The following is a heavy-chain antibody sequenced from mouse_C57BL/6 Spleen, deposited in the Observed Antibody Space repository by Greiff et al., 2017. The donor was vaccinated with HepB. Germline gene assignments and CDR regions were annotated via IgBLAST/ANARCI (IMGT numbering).Heavy chain of an antibody. D-gene: IGHD1-1*01. V-gene: IGHV1-80*01. J-gene: IGHJ2*01. CDR1: GYAFSSYW. CDR3: ARPAYYGSSYGY. CDR2: IYPGDGDT. Sequence: QVQLKESGAELVKPGASVKISCKASGYAFSSYWMNWVKQRPGRGLEWIGQIYPGDGDTNYNGKFKGKATLTADKSSSTAYMQLSSLTSEDSAVYFCARPAYYGSSYGYWGQGTTLTVSS.